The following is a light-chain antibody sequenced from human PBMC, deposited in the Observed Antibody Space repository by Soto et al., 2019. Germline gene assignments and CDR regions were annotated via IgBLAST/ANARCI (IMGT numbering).Light chain of an antibody. CDR1: QGISSY. V-gene: IGKV1-8*01. Sequence: ILVSHSASSFSASPGDRVTITCRASQGISSYLAWYQQKPGKAPKLLIYAASTLQSGVPSRFSGSGSGTDFTLTISCLQSEDFATYYCQQSYSTPALTFGGGTKVDIK. J-gene: IGKJ4*01. CDR3: QQSYSTPALT. CDR2: AAS.